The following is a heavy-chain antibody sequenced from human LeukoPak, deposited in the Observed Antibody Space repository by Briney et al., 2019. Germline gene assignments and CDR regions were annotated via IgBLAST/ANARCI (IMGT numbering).Heavy chain of an antibody. V-gene: IGHV1-46*01. CDR3: ARGGGYYYDSSGYDLGTSGY. Sequence: ASVKVSCKASGYTFINYYIHWVRQAPGQGLEWMGMINPSGGSTTYAQKFQGRVTMTRHMSTSTVYMELSSLRSDDTAVYYCARGGGYYYDSSGYDLGTSGYWGQGTLVTVSS. J-gene: IGHJ4*02. CDR1: GYTFINYY. D-gene: IGHD3-22*01. CDR2: INPSGGST.